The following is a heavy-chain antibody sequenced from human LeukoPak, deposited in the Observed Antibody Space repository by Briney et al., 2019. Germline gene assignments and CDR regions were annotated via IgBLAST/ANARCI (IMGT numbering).Heavy chain of an antibody. CDR1: GYTFTSYA. CDR3: ARDGRGRGMKGSYGSDY. CDR2: INTNTGNP. V-gene: IGHV7-4-1*02. Sequence: ASVKVSCKASGYTFTSYAMNWVRQAPGQGLEWMGWINTNTGNPTYAQGFTGRFVFSLDTSVSTAYLQISSLKAEDTAVYYCARDGRGRGMKGSYGSDYWGQGTLVTVSS. J-gene: IGHJ4*02. D-gene: IGHD1-26*01.